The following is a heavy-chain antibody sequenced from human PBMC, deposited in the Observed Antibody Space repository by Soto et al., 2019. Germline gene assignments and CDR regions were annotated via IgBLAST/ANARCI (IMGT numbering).Heavy chain of an antibody. CDR1: GYTLTELS. CDR3: ATFWRGYPYFDY. J-gene: IGHJ4*02. Sequence: QVQLVQSGAEVKKPGASVKVSCKVSGYTLTELSMHWVRQAPGKGLEWMGGFDPEDGETIYAQKFQGRVTMTEDTSIAPDYMELSSLRSEDTAVYYGATFWRGYPYFDYWGQGTLVTVSS. CDR2: FDPEDGET. D-gene: IGHD3-3*01. V-gene: IGHV1-24*01.